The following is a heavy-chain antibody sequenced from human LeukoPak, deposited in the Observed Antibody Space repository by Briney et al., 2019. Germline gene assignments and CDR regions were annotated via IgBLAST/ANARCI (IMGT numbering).Heavy chain of an antibody. D-gene: IGHD3-10*01. V-gene: IGHV3-48*01. J-gene: IGHJ4*02. CDR2: ISSSSSTI. CDR3: ARDSGFSGTQRGEY. CDR1: GFTFSSYD. Sequence: AGGSLRLSCAASGFTFSSYDMSWVRQAPGKGLEWVSYISSSSSTIYYADSVKGRFTISRDNAKNSLYLQLNSLRAEDTAVYYCARDSGFSGTQRGEYWGQGTLVTVSS.